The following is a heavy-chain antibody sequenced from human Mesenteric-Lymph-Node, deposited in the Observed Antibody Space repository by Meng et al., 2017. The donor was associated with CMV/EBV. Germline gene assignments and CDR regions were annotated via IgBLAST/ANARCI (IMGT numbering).Heavy chain of an antibody. CDR3: ARDRLAYYDETGPTRAYGMDV. CDR2: ISSVGSYI. D-gene: IGHD3-22*01. Sequence: GESLKISCAASGFTFSSYAMSWVRQAPGKGLEWLSSISSVGSYIYYADSVEGRFTISRDNARNSLFLQMNSLRAEDTAVYYCARDRLAYYDETGPTRAYGMDVWGQGTTVTVSS. V-gene: IGHV3-21*06. J-gene: IGHJ6*02. CDR1: GFTFSSYA.